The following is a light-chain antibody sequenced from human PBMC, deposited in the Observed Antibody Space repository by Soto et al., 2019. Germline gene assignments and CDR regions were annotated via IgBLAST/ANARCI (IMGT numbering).Light chain of an antibody. J-gene: IGLJ2*01. CDR3: SSFTSSNTYVV. CDR2: DVS. V-gene: IGLV2-14*01. CDR1: SSDIGGYNY. Sequence: QSALTHPASVSGCPGQSITISCTGTSSDIGGYNYVSWYQQHPGKAPKLMIYDVSNRPSGVSNRFSGSKSGNTASLTISGLQAEDEADYYCSSFTSSNTYVVLGGGTKLTVL.